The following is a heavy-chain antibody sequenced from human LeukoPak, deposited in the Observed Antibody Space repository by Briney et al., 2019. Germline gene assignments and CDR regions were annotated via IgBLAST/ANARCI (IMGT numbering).Heavy chain of an antibody. CDR3: ARELRTFDS. D-gene: IGHD3-16*01. CDR2: IKHNGDEL. V-gene: IGHV3-7*01. CDR1: GFTFSSYW. J-gene: IGHJ4*02. Sequence: GGSLRLSCAASGFTFSSYWMTWVRQAPGKGLEWVANIKHNGDELKYVDSVEDRFTISRDNAKDSRYLHMTSLRAEDTAVYYCARELRTFDSWGQGTLVTVST.